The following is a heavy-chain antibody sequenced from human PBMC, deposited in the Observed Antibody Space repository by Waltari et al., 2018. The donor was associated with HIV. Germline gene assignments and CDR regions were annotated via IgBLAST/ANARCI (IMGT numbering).Heavy chain of an antibody. D-gene: IGHD4-17*01. V-gene: IGHV1-2*02. Sequence: QVQLVQSGAEVKKPGASVKGPCKASGYTFTGYYMHWVRQAPGQGLEWMGWINPNSGGTNYAQKFQGRVTMTRDTSISTAYMELTRLRSDDTAVYYCAREPSLTTAYDYWGQGTLVTVSS. CDR1: GYTFTGYY. J-gene: IGHJ4*02. CDR3: AREPSLTTAYDY. CDR2: INPNSGGT.